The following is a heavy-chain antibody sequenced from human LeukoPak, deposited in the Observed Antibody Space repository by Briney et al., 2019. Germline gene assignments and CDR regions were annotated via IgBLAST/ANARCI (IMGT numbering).Heavy chain of an antibody. J-gene: IGHJ6*04. CDR2: IIPIFGTA. D-gene: IGHD2-2*01. Sequence: SVKVSCKASGGTFSSYAISWVRQAPGQGLEWMGGIIPIFGTANYAQKFQGRITITADESTSTAYMELSSLRSEDTAVYCCASRPNIVVVPAAMIGDYYGMDVWGKGTTVTVSS. V-gene: IGHV1-69*13. CDR3: ASRPNIVVVPAAMIGDYYGMDV. CDR1: GGTFSSYA.